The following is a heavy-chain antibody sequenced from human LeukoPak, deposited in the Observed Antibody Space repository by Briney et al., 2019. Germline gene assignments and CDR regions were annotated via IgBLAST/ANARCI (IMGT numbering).Heavy chain of an antibody. D-gene: IGHD3-3*01. CDR2: ISGSGGST. J-gene: IGHJ4*02. CDR3: AKMITIFGVVIKEEIDY. Sequence: GGSLRLSCAASGFTFSSYAMSWVRQAPGKGLEWVSAISGSGGSTYYADSVKGRFTISRDNSKNTLYLQMNSLRAEDTAVYYCAKMITIFGVVIKEEIDYWGQGTLVTVSS. V-gene: IGHV3-23*01. CDR1: GFTFSSYA.